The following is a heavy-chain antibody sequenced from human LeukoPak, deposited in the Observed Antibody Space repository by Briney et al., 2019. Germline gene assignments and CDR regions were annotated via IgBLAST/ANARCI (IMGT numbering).Heavy chain of an antibody. V-gene: IGHV1-69*13. CDR3: AREGYDILTGYHYGQNWFDP. D-gene: IGHD3-9*01. CDR2: IIPIVGTA. CDR1: GGTFSSYA. Sequence: SVKVSCKASGGTFSSYAISWVRQAPGQGLEWMGGIIPIVGTANYAQKFQGRVTITADESTSTAYMELSSLRSEDTAVYYCAREGYDILTGYHYGQNWFDPWGQGTLVTVSS. J-gene: IGHJ5*02.